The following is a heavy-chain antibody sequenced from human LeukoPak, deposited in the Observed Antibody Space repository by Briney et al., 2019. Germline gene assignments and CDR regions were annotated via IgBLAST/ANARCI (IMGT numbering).Heavy chain of an antibody. CDR1: GFIFSNYE. Sequence: GGSLRLSCTASGFIFSNYEMIWIRQAPGKGLEWVSYFSSSGTIIYYADAVKGRFSISRDNPKNSLYLQMNSLRVDDTAVYYCARVGSSTWYIGHYFDYWGQGTLVTGSS. CDR2: FSSSGTII. CDR3: ARVGSSTWYIGHYFDY. V-gene: IGHV3-48*03. D-gene: IGHD6-13*01. J-gene: IGHJ4*02.